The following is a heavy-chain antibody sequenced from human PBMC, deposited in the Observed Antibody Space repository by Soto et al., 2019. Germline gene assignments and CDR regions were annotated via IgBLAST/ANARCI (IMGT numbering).Heavy chain of an antibody. CDR2: IGARGFPI. V-gene: IGHV3-48*04. Sequence: PGGSLRVSCAASGLDFGFYPMNWVRQAPGKGLEWVSYIGARGFPIYYADSVRGRFAMSRDSANNSVFLQMDSLKAEDTAQYFCATEPFDYWGRGALVTVSS. J-gene: IGHJ4*02. CDR3: ATEPFDY. CDR1: GLDFGFYP.